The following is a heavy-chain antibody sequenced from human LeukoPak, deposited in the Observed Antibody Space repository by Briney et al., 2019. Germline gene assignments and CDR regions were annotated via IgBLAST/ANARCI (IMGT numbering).Heavy chain of an antibody. CDR1: GFTFSSCG. Sequence: GGSLRLSCAASGFTFSSCGFNWVRQAPGKGLEWVSSIGPTGTDRYYADSVRGRFTISRDNAKNSTYLQMDSLRDEDTAVYYCATETIGRHYDYWGQGTRLTVSS. J-gene: IGHJ4*02. V-gene: IGHV3-21*01. D-gene: IGHD1-14*01. CDR3: ATETIGRHYDY. CDR2: IGPTGTDR.